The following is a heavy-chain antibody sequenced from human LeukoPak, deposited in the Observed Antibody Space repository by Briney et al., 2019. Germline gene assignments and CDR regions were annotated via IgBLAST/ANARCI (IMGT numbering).Heavy chain of an antibody. CDR2: INTDGSST. CDR1: GFTFSSYW. CDR3: AKDLRWLQFSVKGPSFDY. Sequence: GSLRLSCAASGFTFSSYWMHWVRQAPGKGLVWVSRINTDGSSTTYADSVKGRFTISRGNSKNTLYLQMNSLRAEDTAVYYCAKDLRWLQFSVKGPSFDYWGQGTLVTVSS. V-gene: IGHV3-74*01. D-gene: IGHD5-24*01. J-gene: IGHJ4*02.